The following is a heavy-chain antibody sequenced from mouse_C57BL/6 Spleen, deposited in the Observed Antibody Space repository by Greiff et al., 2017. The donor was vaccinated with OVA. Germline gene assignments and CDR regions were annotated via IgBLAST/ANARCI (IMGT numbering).Heavy chain of an antibody. J-gene: IGHJ2*01. V-gene: IGHV5-17*01. Sequence: VQLKESGGGLVKPGGSLKLSCAASGFTFSDYGMHWVRQAPEKGLEWVAYISSGSSTIYYADTVKGRFTISRDNAKNTLFLQMTSLRSEDTAMYYCARRSVVPFDYWGQGTTLTVSS. CDR1: GFTFSDYG. CDR3: ARRSVVPFDY. D-gene: IGHD1-1*01. CDR2: ISSGSSTI.